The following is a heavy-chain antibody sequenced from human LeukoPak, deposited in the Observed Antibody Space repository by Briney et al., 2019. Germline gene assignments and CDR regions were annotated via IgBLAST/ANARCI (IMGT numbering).Heavy chain of an antibody. CDR3: VRRDQYVSSDY. CDR1: GGPITSSSYF. D-gene: IGHD3-16*01. CDR2: IYYTGTT. V-gene: IGHV4-39*01. J-gene: IGHJ4*02. Sequence: SETLSLTCTVSGGPITSSSYFWDWIRQPPGKGLEWIGTIYYTGTTYYNPSLKSRVTISVDTSKNQFSLKLTSVTAADTAVYSCVRRDQYVSSDYWGQGTLVTVSS.